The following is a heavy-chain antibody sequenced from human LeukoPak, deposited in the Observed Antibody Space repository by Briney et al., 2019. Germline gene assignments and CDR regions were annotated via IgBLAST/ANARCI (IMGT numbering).Heavy chain of an antibody. CDR3: ARDKGWNSSDWYGYDY. Sequence: PSETLSLTCTVSGGSISSYYWSWIRQPPGKGLEWIGYIYYSGSTNYNPSLKSRVTISADTSKNQFSLKLSSVTAADTAIYYCARDKGWNSSDWYGYDYWGQGTLVTVSS. J-gene: IGHJ4*02. CDR2: IYYSGST. CDR1: GGSISSYY. D-gene: IGHD6-19*01. V-gene: IGHV4-59*01.